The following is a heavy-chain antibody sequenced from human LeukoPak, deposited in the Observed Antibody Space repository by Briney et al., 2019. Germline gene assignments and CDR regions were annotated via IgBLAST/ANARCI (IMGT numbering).Heavy chain of an antibody. CDR2: INPSCGGT. V-gene: IGHV1-2*02. CDR1: GYTFTGYY. J-gene: IGHJ5*02. Sequence: ASVKVSCKASGYTFTGYYMHWVRQAPGQGLEWMGWINPSCGGTNYAQKFQGRVTMTRDTSISTAYMELSRLRSDDTAVYYCAREARIAARPGWFDPWGQGTLVTVSS. D-gene: IGHD6-6*01. CDR3: AREARIAARPGWFDP.